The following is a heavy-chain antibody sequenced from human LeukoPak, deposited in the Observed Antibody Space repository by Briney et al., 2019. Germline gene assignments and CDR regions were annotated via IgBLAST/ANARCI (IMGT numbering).Heavy chain of an antibody. CDR3: AKAYKADY. CDR1: GFTFSSYA. Sequence: GGSLRLSCAASGFTFSSYAMSWVRQAPGKGLEWVSAISGSGGGGSTYYADSVKGRFTISRDNSKNTLYLQMNSLGAEDTAIYYCAKAYKADYWGQGTLVTASS. D-gene: IGHD1-14*01. V-gene: IGHV3-23*01. CDR2: ISGSGGGGST. J-gene: IGHJ4*02.